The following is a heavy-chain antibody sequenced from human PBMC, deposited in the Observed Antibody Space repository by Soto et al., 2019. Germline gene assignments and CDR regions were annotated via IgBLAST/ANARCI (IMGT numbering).Heavy chain of an antibody. CDR2: VYYSGSS. CDR3: ARHYGYGDYVWFAP. V-gene: IGHV4-39*01. Sequence: QLQLQESGPGLVRPSETLSLTCTVSGGSIRSNGHYWTWIRQTPGKGLEWIGRVYYSGSSYYNPSLKSRVTISVDTSKNHFSLTVNSVTVADTAIYYCARHYGYGDYVWFAPWGQGTPVIVSS. D-gene: IGHD4-17*01. CDR1: GGSIRSNGHY. J-gene: IGHJ5*02.